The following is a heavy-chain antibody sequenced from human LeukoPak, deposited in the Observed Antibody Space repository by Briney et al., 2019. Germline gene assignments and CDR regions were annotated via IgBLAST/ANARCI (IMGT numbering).Heavy chain of an antibody. V-gene: IGHV3-15*01. J-gene: IGHJ4*02. Sequence: GGSLRLSCAASGFTFSNAWMSWVRQAPGKGLEWVGRIKSKTDGGTTDYAAPVKGRFTISRDDSKNMLYLQMNSLKTEDTAVYYCTTDQGSWSIDYWGQGTLVTVSS. CDR1: GFTFSNAW. CDR3: TTDQGSWSIDY. D-gene: IGHD6-13*01. CDR2: IKSKTDGGTT.